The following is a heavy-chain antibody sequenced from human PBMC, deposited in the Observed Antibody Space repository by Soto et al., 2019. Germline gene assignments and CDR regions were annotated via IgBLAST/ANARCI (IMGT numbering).Heavy chain of an antibody. CDR3: ARADYYDGSGFYYDY. CDR2: INPSGGST. Sequence: QVQLVQSGAEVKKPGASMKVSCKASGCIFANHYIHWVRQAPGQGLEWMGIINPSGGSTNYLQKFQGRVTMTRDTSTSTVYMELSSLRSEDTAVYFCARADYYDGSGFYYDYWGQGTLVTVSS. CDR1: GCIFANHY. J-gene: IGHJ4*02. D-gene: IGHD3-22*01. V-gene: IGHV1-46*01.